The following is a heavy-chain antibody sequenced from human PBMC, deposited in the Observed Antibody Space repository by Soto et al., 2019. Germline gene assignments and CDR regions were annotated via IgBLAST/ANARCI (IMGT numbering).Heavy chain of an antibody. CDR3: ASTNSISAIFGVAPYYFDY. CDR1: GGSFSGYY. Sequence: SETLSLTCAVYGGSFSGYYRSWIRQPPGKGLEWIGEINHSGSTNYNPSLKSRVTISADTSKNQFSLKLSSVTAADTAVYYCASTNSISAIFGVAPYYFDYWGQGTLVTVSS. J-gene: IGHJ4*02. D-gene: IGHD3-3*01. CDR2: INHSGST. V-gene: IGHV4-34*01.